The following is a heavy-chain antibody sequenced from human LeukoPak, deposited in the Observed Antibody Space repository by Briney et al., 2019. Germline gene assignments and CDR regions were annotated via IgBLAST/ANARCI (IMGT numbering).Heavy chain of an antibody. V-gene: IGHV1-69*13. J-gene: IGHJ6*02. Sequence: SVKVSCKASGGTFSSYAISWVRQAPGQGLEWMGGIIPIFGTANYAQKFQGRVTITADESTSTAYMELSSLRSEDTAVYYCARRTGYSNSWHGPYYYYGMDVWGQGTTVTVSS. CDR3: ARRTGYSNSWHGPYYYYGMDV. CDR2: IIPIFGTA. D-gene: IGHD6-13*01. CDR1: GGTFSSYA.